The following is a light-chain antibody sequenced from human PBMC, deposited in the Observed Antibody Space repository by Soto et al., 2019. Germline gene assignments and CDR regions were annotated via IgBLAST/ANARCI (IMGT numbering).Light chain of an antibody. V-gene: IGKV3-11*01. CDR2: GAS. J-gene: IGKJ5*01. CDR3: QQRNDWPMT. Sequence: EIVLTQSQATLSLSPGERATLSCRASQSVSRYLAWYQQRPGQAPRLLIYGASNRATGIPARFSGSGSGTYFNLTMSNREAEDFAVYYSQQRNDWPMTSGQGPRREIK. CDR1: QSVSRY.